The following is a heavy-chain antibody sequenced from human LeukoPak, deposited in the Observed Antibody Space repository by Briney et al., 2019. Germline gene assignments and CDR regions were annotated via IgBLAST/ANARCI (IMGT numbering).Heavy chain of an antibody. CDR3: ARDYPDYYSFDY. D-gene: IGHD2/OR15-2a*01. CDR2: INPNSGGT. J-gene: IGHJ4*02. CDR1: GYTFTGYY. Sequence: ASVKVSCKASGYTFTGYYMHWVRQAPGQGLEWMGRINPNSGGTNYAQKFQGRVTMTRDTSISTAYMELSRLRSDHTSVSYCARDYPDYYSFDYGGQGTPLTVSS. V-gene: IGHV1-2*06.